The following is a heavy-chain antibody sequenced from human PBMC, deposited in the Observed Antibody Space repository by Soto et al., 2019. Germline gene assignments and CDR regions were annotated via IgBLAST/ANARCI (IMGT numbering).Heavy chain of an antibody. Sequence: GASVKVSCKASGYTFTSYGISWVRQAPGQGLEWMGWISAYNGNTNYAQRLQGRVTMTTDTSTSTAYMELRSLRSDDTAVYYCATIPAATSYSCMDVWGKGTTVTVSS. CDR2: ISAYNGNT. J-gene: IGHJ6*03. CDR3: ATIPAATSYSCMDV. V-gene: IGHV1-18*01. D-gene: IGHD2-2*01. CDR1: GYTFTSYG.